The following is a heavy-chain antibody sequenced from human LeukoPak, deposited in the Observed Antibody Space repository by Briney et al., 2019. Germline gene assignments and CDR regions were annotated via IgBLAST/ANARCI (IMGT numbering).Heavy chain of an antibody. V-gene: IGHV4-59*08. D-gene: IGHD5-12*01. CDR1: GGSISSYY. CDR2: IYYSGST. Sequence: SETLSLTCTVSGGSISSYYWSWIRQPPGKGLEWIGYIYYSGSTNYNPSLKSRVTISVDTSKNQFSLRLSSVTAADTAVYYCARGYSGWYFSYYYYYMDVWGKGTTVTVSS. CDR3: ARGYSGWYFSYYYYYMDV. J-gene: IGHJ6*03.